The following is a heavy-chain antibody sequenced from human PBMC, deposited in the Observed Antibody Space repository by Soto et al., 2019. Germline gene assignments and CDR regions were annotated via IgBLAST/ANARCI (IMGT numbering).Heavy chain of an antibody. CDR1: GFTFGDYA. D-gene: IGHD4-17*01. J-gene: IGHJ5*02. V-gene: IGHV3-49*03. CDR2: IRSKAYGGTT. CDR3: TRERRISDYFPSWFDT. Sequence: GGSLRLSCTASGFTFGDYAMSWFRQAPGKGLEWVGFIRSKAYGGTTEYAASVKGRFTISRDDSKSIAYLQMNSLKTEDTAVYYCTRERRISDYFPSWFDTWGQGTLVTVSS.